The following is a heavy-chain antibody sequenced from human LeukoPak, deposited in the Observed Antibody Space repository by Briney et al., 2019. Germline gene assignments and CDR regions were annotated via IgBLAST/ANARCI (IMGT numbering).Heavy chain of an antibody. Sequence: SETLSLTCVVSGGSFSGYYWGWIRQPPGRGLEWIGYVYYSGSTNYNPSFKSRITISVDTSRNQCSLQLSSVTAADTAVYYCARIHRYCSGGACYVLDNWGQGTLVAVSS. V-gene: IGHV4-59*01. CDR1: GGSFSGYY. D-gene: IGHD2-15*01. CDR2: VYYSGST. CDR3: ARIHRYCSGGACYVLDN. J-gene: IGHJ4*02.